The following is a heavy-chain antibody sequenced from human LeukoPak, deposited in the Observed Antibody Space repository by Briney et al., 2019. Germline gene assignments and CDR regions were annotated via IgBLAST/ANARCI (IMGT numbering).Heavy chain of an antibody. J-gene: IGHJ6*03. CDR3: ARAPMVRGVYYYYYYMDV. CDR1: GFTFSSYW. V-gene: IGHV3-7*03. D-gene: IGHD3-10*01. Sequence: TGGSLRLSCAASGFTFSSYWMSWVRQAPGKGLEWVANIKQDGSEKYYVDSVKGRFTISRDNAKNSLYLQMNSLRAEDTALYYCARAPMVRGVYYYYYYMDVWGKGTTVTVSS. CDR2: IKQDGSEK.